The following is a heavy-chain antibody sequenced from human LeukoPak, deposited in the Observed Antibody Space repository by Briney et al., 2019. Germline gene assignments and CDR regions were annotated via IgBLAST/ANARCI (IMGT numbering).Heavy chain of an antibody. Sequence: GGSLRLPCAASGFTFSSYSMNWVRQAPGKGLEWVSSISSSSSYIYYADSVKGRFTISRDNAKNSLYLQMNSLRAEDTAVYYCARGSGGNVDYWGQGTLVTVSS. D-gene: IGHD2-15*01. J-gene: IGHJ4*02. CDR3: ARGSGGNVDY. CDR2: ISSSSSYI. CDR1: GFTFSSYS. V-gene: IGHV3-21*01.